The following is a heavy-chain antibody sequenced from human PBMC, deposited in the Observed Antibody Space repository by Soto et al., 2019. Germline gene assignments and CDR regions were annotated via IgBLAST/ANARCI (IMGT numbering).Heavy chain of an antibody. V-gene: IGHV4-4*02. CDR1: GCSISSSNW. CDR2: IFHSGST. CDR3: SRKGYGPLQRYFDY. D-gene: IGHD2-15*01. J-gene: IGHJ4*02. Sequence: SETLSLTCAVSGCSISSSNWWSWVRQPPGKGLEWIGEIFHSGSTNYNSSLKSRVTISVDKSKNQFSLKLTSVTAADTAVYYCSRKGYGPLQRYFDYWGQGTLVTVSS.